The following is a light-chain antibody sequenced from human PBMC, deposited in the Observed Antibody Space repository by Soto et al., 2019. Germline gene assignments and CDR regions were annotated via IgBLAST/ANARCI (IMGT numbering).Light chain of an antibody. V-gene: IGKV1-39*01. CDR2: TAS. CDR3: QQSYRPPWT. J-gene: IGKJ1*01. Sequence: DIQMTQSPSSLSASVGDRVTITCRASQSINNYLNWYQQKPGKAPKLLIYTASSLQSGVPSRFSGSGSGTGFTLPISRLQPEDFATYFCQQSYRPPWTFDQGTKVEIK. CDR1: QSINNY.